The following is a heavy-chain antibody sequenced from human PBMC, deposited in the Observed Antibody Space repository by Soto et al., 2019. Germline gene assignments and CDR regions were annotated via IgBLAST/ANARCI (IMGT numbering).Heavy chain of an antibody. J-gene: IGHJ3*02. CDR3: AKDEVEFEPGDDAFDI. CDR2: ISGSGGST. D-gene: IGHD3-10*01. CDR1: GFTFSSYA. Sequence: GGSLRLSCAASGFTFSSYAMSWVRQAPGKGLEWVSAISGSGGSTYYADSVKGRFTISRDNSKNTLYLQMNSLRAEDTAVYYCAKDEVEFEPGDDAFDIWGQGTMVTVSS. V-gene: IGHV3-23*01.